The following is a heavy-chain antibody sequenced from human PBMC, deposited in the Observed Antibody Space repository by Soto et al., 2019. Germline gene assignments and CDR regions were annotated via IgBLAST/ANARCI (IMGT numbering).Heavy chain of an antibody. CDR3: ARDLEMDCSGGSCYDYYYFYGMDV. CDR2: ISNDGSNK. CDR1: GFTLISYA. Sequence: PWGSLRLSCAASGFTLISYAIHLFRHSPFEWLEWVGVISNDGSNKYYADSVRGRFTISRDKSKKMVYLQMNSLRVEDTAVYYCARDLEMDCSGGSCYDYYYFYGMDVWGQGTTVTVSS. V-gene: IGHV3-30*01. J-gene: IGHJ6*02. D-gene: IGHD2-15*01.